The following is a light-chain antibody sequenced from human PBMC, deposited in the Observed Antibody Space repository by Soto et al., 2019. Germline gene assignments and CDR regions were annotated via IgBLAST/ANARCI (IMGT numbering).Light chain of an antibody. CDR3: QQSYTSPRT. CDR1: QSIKNY. Sequence: DIQMTQSLSSLSATVGDRVTITCRASQSIKNYLNWYQHKPGKAPELLIFGASSLQSGVPSRFSGSGSGTDFTLTISSLQPEDFATYYCQQSYTSPRTFGQGTKVEIK. V-gene: IGKV1-39*01. CDR2: GAS. J-gene: IGKJ1*01.